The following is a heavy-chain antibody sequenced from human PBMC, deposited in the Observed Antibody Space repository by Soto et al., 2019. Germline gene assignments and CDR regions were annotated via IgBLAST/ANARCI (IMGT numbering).Heavy chain of an antibody. V-gene: IGHV1-46*01. D-gene: IGHD5-12*01. CDR2: INPSGGST. CDR1: GYTFIDYY. J-gene: IGHJ4*02. CDR3: ARARRWLQSHFDY. Sequence: ASVKVSCKTSGYTFIDYYIHWVRQAPGQGLEWMGIINPSGGSTSYTQKFQGRVTMTMDTSTSTVYMELSSLRSDDTAVFYCARARRWLQSHFDYLGQGTLVTVYS.